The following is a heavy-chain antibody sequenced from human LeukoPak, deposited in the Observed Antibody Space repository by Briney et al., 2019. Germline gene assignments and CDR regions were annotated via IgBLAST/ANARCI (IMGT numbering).Heavy chain of an antibody. J-gene: IGHJ4*02. CDR1: GFTFNTYY. CDR2: TSGDGSTT. Sequence: GGSLRLSCEASGFTFNTYYMHWVRQAPGKGLVWVSRTSGDGSTTIYADSVKGRFTISRDNAKNSLYLQMNSLRADDTAVYYCVRVPYWGQGTQVTVSS. V-gene: IGHV3-74*01. CDR3: VRVPY.